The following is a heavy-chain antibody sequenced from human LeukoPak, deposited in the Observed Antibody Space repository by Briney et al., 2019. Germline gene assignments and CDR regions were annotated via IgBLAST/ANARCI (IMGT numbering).Heavy chain of an antibody. J-gene: IGHJ5*02. D-gene: IGHD6-25*01. CDR3: AREGGDPRWLDP. Sequence: SETLSLTCTVSGGSISTFYWTWIRQPAGKGLEWIGRINNSGSTNYNPSLRSRVSMSVDRSKNQFSVTLSSVTAADTAVYFCAREGGDPRWLDPWGQGTLVTVSS. CDR1: GGSISTFY. CDR2: INNSGST. V-gene: IGHV4-4*07.